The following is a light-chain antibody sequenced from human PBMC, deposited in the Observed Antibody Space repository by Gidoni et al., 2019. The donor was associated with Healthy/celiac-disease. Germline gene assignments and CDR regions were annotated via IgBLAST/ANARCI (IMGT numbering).Light chain of an antibody. CDR1: QSVLYSSNNKNY. CDR3: HQDYSPPYT. V-gene: IGKV4-1*01. CDR2: WAS. Sequence: DFVMTQSPDSRVVSMGERATINCKSSQSVLYSSNNKNYLAWYQQKPGQPPKLLIYWASTRESGVPDRFSGSGSGTDFTLTISSLQAEDVAVYYCHQDYSPPYTFGQGTKLEIK. J-gene: IGKJ2*01.